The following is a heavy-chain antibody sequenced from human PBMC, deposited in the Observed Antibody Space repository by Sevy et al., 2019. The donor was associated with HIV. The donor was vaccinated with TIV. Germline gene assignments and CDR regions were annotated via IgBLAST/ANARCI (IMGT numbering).Heavy chain of an antibody. CDR2: KESGGQT. CDR1: GFSVSSYY. J-gene: IGHJ4*02. CDR3: ARMTSTWSIDS. Sequence: GGSLRLSCAASGFSVSSYYMGWVRQAPGKGLEWVSTKESGGQTYYADSGRGRFTIARDESANNLFLQLNNLRAEDTGVYYCARMTSTWSIDSWGQGTLVTVSS. V-gene: IGHV3-53*01.